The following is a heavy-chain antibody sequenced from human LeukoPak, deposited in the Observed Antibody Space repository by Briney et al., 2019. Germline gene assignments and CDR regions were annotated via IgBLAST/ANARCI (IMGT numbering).Heavy chain of an antibody. J-gene: IGHJ4*02. CDR3: AREIVGGFNPGAY. Sequence: SETLSLTCTVSPDSTTSNFWSWVRQPPGKGLEWIGEIHRSGSTNYNPSLQSRVTTSIDRSKNQIALELSSVTAADTAVYYCAREIVGGFNPGAYWGQGTLVTVSS. CDR1: PDSTTSNF. V-gene: IGHV4-4*02. D-gene: IGHD1-14*01. CDR2: IHRSGST.